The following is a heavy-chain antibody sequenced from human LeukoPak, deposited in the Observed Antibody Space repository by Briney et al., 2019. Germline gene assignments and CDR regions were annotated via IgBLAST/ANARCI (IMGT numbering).Heavy chain of an antibody. Sequence: ASVKVSCKVSGYTLTELSMHWVRQAPGKGLEWMGGFDPEDGETIYAQKFQGRVTMTEDTSTDTAYMELSSLRSEDTAVYSCATAQQWLVRSADYGMDVWGQGTTVTVSS. CDR1: GYTLTELS. J-gene: IGHJ6*02. V-gene: IGHV1-24*01. D-gene: IGHD6-19*01. CDR2: FDPEDGET. CDR3: ATAQQWLVRSADYGMDV.